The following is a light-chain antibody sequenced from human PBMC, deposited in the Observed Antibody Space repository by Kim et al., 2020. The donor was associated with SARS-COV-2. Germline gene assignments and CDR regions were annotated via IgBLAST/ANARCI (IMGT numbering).Light chain of an antibody. CDR2: QAS. V-gene: IGKV1-5*03. CDR3: QHYDSYSPG. J-gene: IGKJ4*01. CDR1: QSISNW. Sequence: DIQMTQSPSTLSASVGDRVTITCRASQSISNWLAWYQQKPGKAPNLLIFQASTLASGVPSRFSGSGSGTEFALTISSLQPDDFATYYCQHYDSYSPGFGGGTKVDIK.